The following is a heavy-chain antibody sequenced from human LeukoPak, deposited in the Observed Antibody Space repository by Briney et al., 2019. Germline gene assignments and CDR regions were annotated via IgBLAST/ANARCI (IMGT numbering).Heavy chain of an antibody. CDR3: ARAFLVGYSPEEYFFDY. CDR1: GGSISSSNW. V-gene: IGHV4-4*02. Sequence: SETLSLTCTVSGGSISSSNWWGWVRQPPGKGLERIGEIHHSGTTNYNPSLKSRVTISVDKSKNEFSLKLNSVTAADTAVYYCARAFLVGYSPEEYFFDYWGQGTLVTVSS. J-gene: IGHJ4*02. CDR2: IHHSGTT. D-gene: IGHD2-15*01.